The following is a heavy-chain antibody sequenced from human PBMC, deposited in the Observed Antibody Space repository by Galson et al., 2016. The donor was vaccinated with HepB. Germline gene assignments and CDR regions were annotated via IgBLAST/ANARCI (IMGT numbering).Heavy chain of an antibody. D-gene: IGHD4/OR15-4a*01. CDR1: GFGFSSYA. V-gene: IGHV3-30*04. CDR3: AREGSFMLTFFDY. CDR2: ISFDGSNI. J-gene: IGHJ4*02. Sequence: SLRLSCAASGFGFSSYAMHWVRQAPGKGLEWLSVISFDGSNIYQADSVKGRFTISRDNFENTLYLQMNSLTAEDTAVYYCAREGSFMLTFFDYWSQGTLVTVSS.